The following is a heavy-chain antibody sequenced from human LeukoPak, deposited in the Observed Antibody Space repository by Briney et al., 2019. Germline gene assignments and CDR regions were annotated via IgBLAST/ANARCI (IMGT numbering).Heavy chain of an antibody. CDR1: GGSFSGYY. J-gene: IGHJ4*02. Sequence: SETLSLTCAVYGGSFSGYYWSWIRQPPGKGLEWIGEVNHSGSTNCNPSLKSRVTISVDTSKNQFSLKLSSVTAADTAVYYCARLPAPKYYYGSGGYTRQLDYWGQGTLVTVSS. D-gene: IGHD3-10*01. CDR3: ARLPAPKYYYGSGGYTRQLDY. CDR2: VNHSGST. V-gene: IGHV4-34*01.